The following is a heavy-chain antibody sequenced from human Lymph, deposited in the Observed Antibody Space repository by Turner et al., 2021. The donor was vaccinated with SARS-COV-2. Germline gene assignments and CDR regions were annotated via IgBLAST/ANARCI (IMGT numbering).Heavy chain of an antibody. CDR2: IYYRGST. CDR1: GGSMNSNY. CDR3: ARETVNNWVDP. D-gene: IGHD2-21*02. Sequence: QVQLQESGPRLVKPLETLSLTCTVSGGSMNSNYWIWIRQPPGKRLEWHGYIYYRGSTNYNPSLESRVTISVDTSRNQFSLNLTSVTAADTAIYYCARETVNNWVDPWGQGTLVTVSS. J-gene: IGHJ5*02. V-gene: IGHV4-59*01.